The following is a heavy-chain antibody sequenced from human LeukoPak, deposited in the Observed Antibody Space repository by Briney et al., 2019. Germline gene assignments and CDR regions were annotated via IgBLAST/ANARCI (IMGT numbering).Heavy chain of an antibody. Sequence: PGGSLRLSCAASGFTFSDHYMDWVRQAPGKGLEWVGRTRNKANSYITEYAASVKGRFTISRDDSKSIAYLQMNSLKTEDTAVYYCTRRMGGYQLTRYYYYYMDVWGKGTTVTISS. V-gene: IGHV3-72*01. CDR1: GFTFSDHY. D-gene: IGHD2-2*01. CDR2: TRNKANSYIT. CDR3: TRRMGGYQLTRYYYYYMDV. J-gene: IGHJ6*03.